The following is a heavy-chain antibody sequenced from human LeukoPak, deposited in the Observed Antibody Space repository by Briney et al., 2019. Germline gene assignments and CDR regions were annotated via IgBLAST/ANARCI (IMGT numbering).Heavy chain of an antibody. J-gene: IGHJ4*02. CDR2: ISAYNGNT. CDR3: ARDVDGYYDSSGYGYYFDY. D-gene: IGHD3-22*01. Sequence: ASVKVSCKASGYTFTSYGISWVRQAPGQGLEWMGWISAYNGNTNYAQKLQGRVTMTTDTSTSTAYMELRSLRSDDTAVYYCARDVDGYYDSSGYGYYFDYWGQGTLVTVSS. V-gene: IGHV1-18*01. CDR1: GYTFTSYG.